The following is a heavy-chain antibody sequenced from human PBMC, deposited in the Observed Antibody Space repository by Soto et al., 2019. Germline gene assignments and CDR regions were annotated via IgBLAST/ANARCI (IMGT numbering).Heavy chain of an antibody. J-gene: IGHJ3*02. Sequence: GGSLRLSCAASGFTLSSYSMNWVRQAPGKGLEWVSSISSSSSYIYYADSVKGRFTISRDNAKNSLYLQMNSLRAEDTAVYYCARGKTGDFWNPAFDIWGQGTMVTVSS. CDR3: ARGKTGDFWNPAFDI. CDR2: ISSSSSYI. V-gene: IGHV3-21*01. D-gene: IGHD3-3*01. CDR1: GFTLSSYS.